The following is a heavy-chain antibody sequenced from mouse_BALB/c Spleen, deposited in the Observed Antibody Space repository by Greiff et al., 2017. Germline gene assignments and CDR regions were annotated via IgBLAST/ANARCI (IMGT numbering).Heavy chain of an antibody. V-gene: IGHV14-3*02. J-gene: IGHJ4*01. D-gene: IGHD2-1*01. CDR1: GFNIKDTY. CDR3: ARYLYGNYVPYAMDY. Sequence: VHVKQSGAELVKPGASVKLSCTASGFNIKDTYMHWVKQRPEQGLEWIGRIDPANGNTKYDPKFQGKATITADTSSNTAYLQLSSLTSEDTAVYYCARYLYGNYVPYAMDYWGQGTSVTVSS. CDR2: IDPANGNT.